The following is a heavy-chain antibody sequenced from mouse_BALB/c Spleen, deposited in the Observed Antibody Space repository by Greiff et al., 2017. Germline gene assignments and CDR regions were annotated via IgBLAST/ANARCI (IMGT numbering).Heavy chain of an antibody. CDR2: INPGSGGT. V-gene: IGHV1-54*01. D-gene: IGHD2-3*01. CDR3: ARENHYDGYYGFAY. CDR1: GYAFTNYL. J-gene: IGHJ3*01. Sequence: QVQLQQSGAELVRPGTSVKVSCKASGYAFTNYLIEWVKQRPGQGLEWIGVINPGSGGTNYNEKFKGKATLTADKSSSTAYMQLSSLTSDDSAVYFCARENHYDGYYGFAYWGQGTLVTVSA.